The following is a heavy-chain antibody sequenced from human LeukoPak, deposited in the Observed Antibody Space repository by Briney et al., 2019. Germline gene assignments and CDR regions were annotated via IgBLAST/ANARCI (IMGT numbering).Heavy chain of an antibody. CDR2: IRGSDAKT. CDR3: ANCYRATTCYVGQDY. J-gene: IGHJ4*02. V-gene: IGHV3-23*01. D-gene: IGHD2-2*01. CDR1: GFSFSDAW. Sequence: GGSLRLSCAASGFSFSDAWMTWVRQAPGKGLEWVSAIRGSDAKTYYADSVKGRFTISRDNSKNTLYLQMDSLRAEDTAVYYCANCYRATTCYVGQDYWGQGTLVTVSS.